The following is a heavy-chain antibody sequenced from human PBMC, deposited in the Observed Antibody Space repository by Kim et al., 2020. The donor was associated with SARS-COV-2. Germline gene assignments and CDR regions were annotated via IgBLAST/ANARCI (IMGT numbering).Heavy chain of an antibody. Sequence: NYNPTLKSRVTIAVDTSKNEFSRKLSSVTAADTAVYYCARESYYPNWFDPWGQGTLVTVSS. J-gene: IGHJ5*02. CDR3: ARESYYPNWFDP. D-gene: IGHD3-10*01. V-gene: IGHV4-59*01.